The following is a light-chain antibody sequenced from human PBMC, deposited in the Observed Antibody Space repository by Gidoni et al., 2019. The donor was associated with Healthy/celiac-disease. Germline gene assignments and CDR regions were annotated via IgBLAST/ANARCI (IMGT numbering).Light chain of an antibody. Sequence: EIVMTQSPATLSVSPRERATLSCRSSQSVSSNLAWYQQKTGQAPRLLIYGASTRATGIPARLSGSGSGTEFTLTISSLQSEDFAVYYCQQYNNWPPITFGQGTRLEIK. V-gene: IGKV3-15*01. CDR1: QSVSSN. J-gene: IGKJ5*01. CDR2: GAS. CDR3: QQYNNWPPIT.